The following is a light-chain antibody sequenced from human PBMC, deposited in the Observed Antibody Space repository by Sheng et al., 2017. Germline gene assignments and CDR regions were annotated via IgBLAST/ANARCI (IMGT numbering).Light chain of an antibody. V-gene: IGLV4-69*01. Sequence: QLVLTQSPSASASLGASVKLTCTLSSRHSSDAIAWHQQLPEKGPRFLMKLKSDGSHIKGDGIPDRFSGSTSGAERYLTISSLQSEDEADYYCQTWGAGTSVLFGGGTKLTVL. CDR2: LKSDGSH. J-gene: IGLJ2*01. CDR3: QTWGAGTSVL. CDR1: SRHSSDA.